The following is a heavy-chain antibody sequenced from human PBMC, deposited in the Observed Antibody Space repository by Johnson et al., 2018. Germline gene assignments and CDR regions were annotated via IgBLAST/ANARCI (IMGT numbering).Heavy chain of an antibody. CDR3: ARVISGSFHDAFDI. CDR1: GGSISNYY. J-gene: IGHJ3*02. Sequence: QVQLQESGPGLVKPSETLSLICTVSGGSISNYYWGWIRQPPGKGLEWIGYVYYSGSTNYNPSLKSRVTISVDTSKNQFSLKLSPVTAADTAMYYCARVISGSFHDAFDIWGQGTMVTVSS. CDR2: VYYSGST. D-gene: IGHD1-26*01. V-gene: IGHV4-59*01.